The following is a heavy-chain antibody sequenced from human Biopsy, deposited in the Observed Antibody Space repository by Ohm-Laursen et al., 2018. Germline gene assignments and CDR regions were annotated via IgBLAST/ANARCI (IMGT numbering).Heavy chain of an antibody. V-gene: IGHV4-34*01. CDR1: SESFSDYY. CDR2: INHRGRS. Sequence: GTLSLTCEVSSESFSDYYWSWIRQSPGKGLEWIGEINHRGRSSYSPSLQSRVTISVDASKNQFSLNMKSVTAADTAVYFCAREGGGLLPIRLTDFWGPGMMVTVSS. J-gene: IGHJ4*02. D-gene: IGHD1-26*01. CDR3: AREGGGLLPIRLTDF.